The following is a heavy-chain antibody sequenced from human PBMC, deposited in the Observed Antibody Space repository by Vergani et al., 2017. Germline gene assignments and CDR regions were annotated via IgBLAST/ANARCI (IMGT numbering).Heavy chain of an antibody. J-gene: IGHJ4*02. CDR1: GVSISNPNYF. Sequence: QLHLQESGPGLVKSSEALSLACSVSGVSISNPNYFWGWIRQPPGKGPEWIASIYYSGNTYYNPSLKSRVTISVDTSKNQLSLTLSSLTATDTAVYYCARHISVVRPSSMTAFDYWGQGTLVTVSS. CDR2: IYYSGNT. D-gene: IGHD2-21*01. V-gene: IGHV4-39*01. CDR3: ARHISVVRPSSMTAFDY.